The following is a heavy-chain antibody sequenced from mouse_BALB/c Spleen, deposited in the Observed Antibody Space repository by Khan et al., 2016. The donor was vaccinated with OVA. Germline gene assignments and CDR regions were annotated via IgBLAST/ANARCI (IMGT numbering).Heavy chain of an antibody. CDR1: GYSITSGYN. V-gene: IGHV3-1*02. J-gene: IGHJ1*01. Sequence: EVKLLESGPDLVKPSQSLSLTCTVTGYSITSGYNWHWIRQFPRNKLEWMGYIKYSGSTNYTPSLKSRISITRDTSKNQFFLQLNSVTTVDTATYYCARSGTTVVAYWYFDVWAQGPRSPSPQ. CDR2: IKYSGST. D-gene: IGHD1-1*01. CDR3: ARSGTTVVAYWYFDV.